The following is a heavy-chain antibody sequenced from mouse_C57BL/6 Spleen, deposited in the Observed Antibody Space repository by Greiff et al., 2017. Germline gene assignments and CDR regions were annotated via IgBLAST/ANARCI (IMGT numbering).Heavy chain of an antibody. CDR2: IDPNSGGT. D-gene: IGHD3-2*02. Sequence: QVQLKQPGAELVKPGASVKLSCKASGYTFTSYWMHWVKQRPGRGLEWIGRIDPNSGGTKYNEKFKSKATLTVDIPSSTAYMQLSSLTSEDSAVYYCARSAAQAPAWFAYWGQGTLVTVSA. J-gene: IGHJ3*01. CDR1: GYTFTSYW. CDR3: ARSAAQAPAWFAY. V-gene: IGHV1-72*01.